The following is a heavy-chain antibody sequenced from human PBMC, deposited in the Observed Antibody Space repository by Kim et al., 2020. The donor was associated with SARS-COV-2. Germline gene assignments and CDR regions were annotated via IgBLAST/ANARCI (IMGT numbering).Heavy chain of an antibody. CDR2: IYYSGST. V-gene: IGHV4-39*07. Sequence: SETLSRTCTVSGGSISSSSYYWGWIRQPPGKGLEWIGSIYYSGSTYYNPSLKSRVTISVDTSKNQFSLKLSSVTAADTAVYYCARGYWFGECDYWGQGTL. D-gene: IGHD3-10*01. CDR3: ARGYWFGECDY. J-gene: IGHJ4*02. CDR1: GGSISSSSYY.